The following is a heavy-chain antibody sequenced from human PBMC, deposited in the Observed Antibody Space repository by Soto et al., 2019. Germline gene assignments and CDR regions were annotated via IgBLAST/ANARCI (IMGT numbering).Heavy chain of an antibody. V-gene: IGHV1-3*01. CDR3: ASPKAGAGDYYFYYYMDV. CDR1: GYTFTSYA. J-gene: IGHJ6*03. Sequence: QVQLVQSGAEVKKPGASVKVSCKASGYTFTSYAMHWVRQAPGQRLEWMGWINAGNGNTKYSQKFQGRVTITRDTSASTAYMELSSLRSEDTAVYYCASPKAGAGDYYFYYYMDVWGKGTTVTGSS. CDR2: INAGNGNT. D-gene: IGHD6-19*01.